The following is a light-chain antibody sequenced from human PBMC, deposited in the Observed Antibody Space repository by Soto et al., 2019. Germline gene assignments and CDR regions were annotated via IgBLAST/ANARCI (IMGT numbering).Light chain of an antibody. J-gene: IGKJ2*01. CDR1: QGMKRSY. Sequence: EILLMQSPCTLSLSAGESAALICRASQGMKRSYVAWYQQKPGQAPRVLSYAASIRATCIPDRCRCSGACTEFRLTISRLAPEVFEVYSCHQYNNTPQTFGQGTNVDIK. V-gene: IGKV3-20*01. CDR3: HQYNNTPQT. CDR2: AAS.